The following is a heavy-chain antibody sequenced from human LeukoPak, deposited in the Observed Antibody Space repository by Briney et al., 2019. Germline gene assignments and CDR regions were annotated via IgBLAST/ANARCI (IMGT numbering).Heavy chain of an antibody. CDR3: ARSPSLTHYYYYYMDV. J-gene: IGHJ6*03. CDR1: GYTFTGYY. Sequence: GASVKVSCKASGYTFTGYYMHWVRQAPGQGLEWMGWINPNSGGTNYAQKFQGRVTMTRDTSISTAYMELSRLRSDDTAVYYCARSPSLTHYYYYYMDVWGKGTTVTVSS. CDR2: INPNSGGT. V-gene: IGHV1-2*02. D-gene: IGHD4-23*01.